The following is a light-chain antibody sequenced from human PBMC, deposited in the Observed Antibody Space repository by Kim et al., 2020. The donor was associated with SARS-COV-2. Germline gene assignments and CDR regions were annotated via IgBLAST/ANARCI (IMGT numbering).Light chain of an antibody. J-gene: IGLJ1*01. CDR3: SSYTSSSTYV. V-gene: IGLV2-14*03. CDR2: DVS. Sequence: GQSITISCTGTSSDVVGYNYVFWYQQHPGKAPKLMIYDVSNRPSGVSNRFSGSKSGNTASLTISGLQAEDEADYYCSSYTSSSTYVFGTGTKVTVL. CDR1: SSDVVGYNY.